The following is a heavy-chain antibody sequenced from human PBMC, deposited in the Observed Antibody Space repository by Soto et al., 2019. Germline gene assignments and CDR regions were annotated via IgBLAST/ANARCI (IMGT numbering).Heavy chain of an antibody. V-gene: IGHV4-31*03. CDR2: IYYSGST. CDR1: GGSISSGGYY. J-gene: IGHJ4*02. CDR3: ARMGRYDPRRVDY. Sequence: SETLSLTCTVSGGSISSGGYYWSWIRQHPGKGLEWIGYIYYSGSTYYNPSLKSRVTISVDTSKNQFSLKLSSVTAADTAVYYCARMGRYDPRRVDYWGQGTLVTVSS. D-gene: IGHD6-19*01.